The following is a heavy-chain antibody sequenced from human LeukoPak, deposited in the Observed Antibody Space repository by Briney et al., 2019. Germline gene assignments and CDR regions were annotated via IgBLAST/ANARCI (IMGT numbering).Heavy chain of an antibody. CDR3: ATGEGVPAAMDGDYYYYGMDV. V-gene: IGHV1-3*01. Sequence: GASVKVSCKASGYTFTSYAMHWVRQAPGQRLEWMGWINAGNGNTKYSQKFQGRVTITRDTSASTAYMELSSLRSEDTAVYYCATGEGVPAAMDGDYYYYGMDVWGQGTTVTVSS. D-gene: IGHD2-2*01. CDR2: INAGNGNT. CDR1: GYTFTSYA. J-gene: IGHJ6*02.